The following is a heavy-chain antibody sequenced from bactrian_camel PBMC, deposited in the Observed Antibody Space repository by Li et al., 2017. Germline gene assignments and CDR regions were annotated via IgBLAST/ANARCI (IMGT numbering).Heavy chain of an antibody. CDR3: VRDYKSGDYRRFWL. CDR2: VASNGGST. J-gene: IGHJ6*01. Sequence: QLVESGGGLVQPGGSLTLSSTASGFTFSGYWMYWVRQTPAKGLEWVSGVASNGGSTEYADSIVGRFTISRDNAKNMVYLHMTSLKPEDTGVYYCVRDYKSGDYRRFWLLGPGDPGHRL. CDR1: GFTFSGYW. D-gene: IGHD4*01. V-gene: IGHV3S25*01.